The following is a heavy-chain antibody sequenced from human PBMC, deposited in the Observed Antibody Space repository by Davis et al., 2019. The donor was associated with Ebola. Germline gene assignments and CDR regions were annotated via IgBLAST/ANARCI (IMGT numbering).Heavy chain of an antibody. V-gene: IGHV3-21*04. Sequence: GESLKISCAASGFTFSSYSMNWVRQAPGKGLAWVSSISSSSSYIYYADSVKGRFTISRDNAKNSLYLQMNSLRSEETAVYYCARDSLRRDSPGDFDYWGQGTLVTVSS. CDR3: ARDSLRRDSPGDFDY. CDR1: GFTFSSYS. J-gene: IGHJ4*02. CDR2: ISSSSSYI. D-gene: IGHD2-21*01.